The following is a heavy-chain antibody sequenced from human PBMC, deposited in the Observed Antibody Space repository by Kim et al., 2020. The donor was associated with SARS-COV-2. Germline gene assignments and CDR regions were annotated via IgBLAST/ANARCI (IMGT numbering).Heavy chain of an antibody. Sequence: SETLSLTCAVYGGSFSGYYWSWIRQPPGKGLEWIGEINHSGSTNYNPSLKSRVTISVDTSKNQFSLKLSSVTAADTAVYYCARGAHPRKDRGSGSYVFRLVSRVPFDPWGQGTLVTVSS. CDR3: ARGAHPRKDRGSGSYVFRLVSRVPFDP. CDR2: INHSGST. D-gene: IGHD3-10*01. V-gene: IGHV4-34*01. CDR1: GGSFSGYY. J-gene: IGHJ5*02.